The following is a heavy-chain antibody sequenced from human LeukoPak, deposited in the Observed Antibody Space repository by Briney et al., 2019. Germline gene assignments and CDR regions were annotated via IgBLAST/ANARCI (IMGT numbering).Heavy chain of an antibody. J-gene: IGHJ4*02. V-gene: IGHV1-2*06. CDR3: ARDLSSTPNWELDH. CDR2: INAGSGDT. D-gene: IGHD1-1*01. CDR1: GYTFSGYF. Sequence: ASVKVSCKASGYTFSGYFVHWVRQAHGQGLEWMGRINAGSGDTEFAQKFQGRVTMTRDTFVSTAYMEVSGLTSDDTAMYYCARDLSSTPNWELDHWGQGTLVTVSS.